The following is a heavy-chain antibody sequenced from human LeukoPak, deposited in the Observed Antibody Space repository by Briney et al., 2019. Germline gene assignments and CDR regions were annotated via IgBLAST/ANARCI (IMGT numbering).Heavy chain of an antibody. CDR1: GYTFTGYY. CDR3: ARDIGYGSSSYYFDY. D-gene: IGHD6-13*01. J-gene: IGHJ4*02. V-gene: IGHV1-18*04. CDR2: ISGYNGNT. Sequence: ASVKVSCKASGYTFTGYYMHWVRQAPGQGLEWMGWISGYNGNTKYAQKFQGRVTMTTDTSTITAFMELRSLRSDDTAVYYCARDIGYGSSSYYFDYWGQGTLVIVSS.